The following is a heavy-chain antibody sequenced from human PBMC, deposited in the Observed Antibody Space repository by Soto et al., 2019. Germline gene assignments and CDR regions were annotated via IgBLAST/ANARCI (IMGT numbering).Heavy chain of an antibody. V-gene: IGHV1-18*01. CDR3: ARDHNEGAVAGTFDN. Sequence: QVQLVQSGTEVKKPGASVKVSCKASGYTFINYGISWVRQAPGRGPEWMGWIGTYSGNTNYAQKFQGRATMTTDTSSNTAYMELRSLRPDDTAMYYCARDHNEGAVAGTFDNWGQGTLVTVSS. CDR1: GYTFINYG. J-gene: IGHJ4*02. CDR2: IGTYSGNT. D-gene: IGHD6-19*01.